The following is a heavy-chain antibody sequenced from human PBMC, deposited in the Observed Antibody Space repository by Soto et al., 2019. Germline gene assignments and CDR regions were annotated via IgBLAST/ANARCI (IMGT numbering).Heavy chain of an antibody. CDR2: IWYDGSNK. D-gene: IGHD3-3*01. V-gene: IGHV3-30*19. J-gene: IGHJ4*02. Sequence: QVQLEQSGGGVVQPGRSLRLSCAASGFTFSSNGMHWVRQAPGKGLEWVAVIWYDGSNKYYADSVKGRFTISRDNSKNTLYLQMNSLRAEDTAVYYCARAPAYYDFWSGYYNWGQGTLVTVSS. CDR3: ARAPAYYDFWSGYYN. CDR1: GFTFSSNG.